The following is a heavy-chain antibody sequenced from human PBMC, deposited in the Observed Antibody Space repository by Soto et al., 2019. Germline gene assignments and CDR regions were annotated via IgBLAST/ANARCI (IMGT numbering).Heavy chain of an antibody. CDR2: IIPILGTA. CDR1: GGTFSSYA. V-gene: IGHV1-69*13. D-gene: IGHD3-22*01. J-gene: IGHJ4*02. Sequence: SVKVSCKASGGTFSSYAISWVRQAPGQGLEWMGGIIPILGTANYAQKFQGRVTITADESTSTAYMELSSLRSEDTAVYYCARPIQYYYDSSGYNDYWGQGTLVTVSS. CDR3: ARPIQYYYDSSGYNDY.